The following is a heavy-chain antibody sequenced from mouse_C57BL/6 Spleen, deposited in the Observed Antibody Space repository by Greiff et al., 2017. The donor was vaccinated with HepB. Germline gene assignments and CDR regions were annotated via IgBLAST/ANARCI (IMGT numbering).Heavy chain of an antibody. CDR2: IYPGSGST. Sequence: VQLQQSGAELVKPGASVKMSCKASGYTFTSYWITWVKQRPGQGLEWIGDIYPGSGSTNYNEKFKSKATLTVDTSSSTAYMQLSSLTSEDSAVYYCARSSYGSTNYYAMDYWGQGTSVTVSS. CDR1: GYTFTSYW. V-gene: IGHV1-55*01. J-gene: IGHJ4*01. CDR3: ARSSYGSTNYYAMDY. D-gene: IGHD1-1*01.